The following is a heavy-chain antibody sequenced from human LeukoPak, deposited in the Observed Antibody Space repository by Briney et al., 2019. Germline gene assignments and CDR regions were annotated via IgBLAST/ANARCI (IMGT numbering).Heavy chain of an antibody. D-gene: IGHD3-9*01. CDR1: GFTFSSYG. CDR2: IRYDGSNK. CDR3: AKEYDILTGYYAFDI. Sequence: GGSLRLSCAASGFTFSSYGMHWVRQAPGKGLEWVAFIRYDGSNKYYADSVKGRFTISRDNSKNTLYLQMTSLRAEDTAVYYCAKEYDILTGYYAFDIWGQGTMATVSS. J-gene: IGHJ3*02. V-gene: IGHV3-30*02.